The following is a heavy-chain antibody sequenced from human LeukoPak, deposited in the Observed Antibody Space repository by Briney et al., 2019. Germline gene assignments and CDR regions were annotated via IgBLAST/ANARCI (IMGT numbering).Heavy chain of an antibody. CDR3: AKSLYGGCDY. V-gene: IGHV3-23*01. Sequence: GGSLRLSCAASGFSFSTYAMSWVRQAPGKGLEWVSGVNGNGGSTSYADPVKGRFTIFRDNSKNTVYLQMNSLRVEDTAVYYCAKSLYGGCDYRGQGTVVTVSS. CDR1: GFSFSTYA. CDR2: VNGNGGST. J-gene: IGHJ4*02. D-gene: IGHD3-16*02.